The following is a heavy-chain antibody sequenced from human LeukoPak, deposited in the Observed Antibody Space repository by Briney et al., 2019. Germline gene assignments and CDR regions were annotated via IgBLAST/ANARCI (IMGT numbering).Heavy chain of an antibody. Sequence: SQTLSLTCTVSGGSIGSGGSHWSWIRQHPGKGLEWIGYIYYTGSTYYNPSLKSRVTISVDTSKNQFSLELRSVTAADTAVYYCARGSPYGDYRKFDYWGLGTLVTVSS. CDR2: IYYTGST. V-gene: IGHV4-31*03. CDR3: ARGSPYGDYRKFDY. J-gene: IGHJ4*02. D-gene: IGHD4-17*01. CDR1: GGSIGSGGSH.